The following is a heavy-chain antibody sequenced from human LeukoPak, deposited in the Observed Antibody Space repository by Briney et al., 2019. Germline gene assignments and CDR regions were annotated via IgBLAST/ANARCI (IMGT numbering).Heavy chain of an antibody. Sequence: PSETLSLTCTVSGGSISSGGYYWSWIRQHPGKGLEWIGYIYYSGSTYYNPSLKSRVTISVDTSKNQFSLKLSSVTAADTAVYYCARDEVYGGNSVGWSDPWGQGTLVTVSS. D-gene: IGHD4-23*01. CDR3: ARDEVYGGNSVGWSDP. V-gene: IGHV4-31*03. J-gene: IGHJ5*02. CDR2: IYYSGST. CDR1: GGSISSGGYY.